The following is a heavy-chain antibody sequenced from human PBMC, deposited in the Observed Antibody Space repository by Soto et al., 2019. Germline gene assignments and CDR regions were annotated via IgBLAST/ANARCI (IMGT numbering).Heavy chain of an antibody. CDR2: VYDADGK. V-gene: IGHV3-53*01. CDR3: ATWLQREHAYDV. J-gene: IGHJ3*01. D-gene: IGHD1-1*01. CDR1: GMTVSGKKY. Sequence: VGSLRLSCAVVGMTVSGKKYVAWVRQAPGKGLEWVSGVYDADGKYYADSVKGRFTTSRDSSKTIVYLEMNDLGPEDTAIYYCATWLQREHAYDVWGQGTTVTVSS.